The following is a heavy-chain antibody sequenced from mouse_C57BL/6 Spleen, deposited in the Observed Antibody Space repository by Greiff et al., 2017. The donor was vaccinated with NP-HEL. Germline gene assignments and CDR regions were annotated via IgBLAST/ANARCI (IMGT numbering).Heavy chain of an antibody. D-gene: IGHD1-1*01. CDR1: GFNFKDYY. J-gene: IGHJ1*03. V-gene: IGHV14-1*01. CDR3: STPIYYYGNQSWYFDV. Sequence: VQLKESGAELVRPGASVKLSCTASGFNFKDYYMHWVKQRPEQGLEWIGRIDPEDGDTEYAPKFQGKATMTADTSSNTAYLQLSSLTSEDTAVYYYSTPIYYYGNQSWYFDVWGTGTTVTVSS. CDR2: IDPEDGDT.